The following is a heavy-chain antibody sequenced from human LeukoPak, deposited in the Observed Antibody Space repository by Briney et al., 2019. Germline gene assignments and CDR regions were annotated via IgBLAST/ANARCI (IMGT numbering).Heavy chain of an antibody. CDR2: IYTTGST. D-gene: IGHD6-13*01. CDR3: ARQIASAGTAGFDF. V-gene: IGHV4-4*07. CDR1: SGFISSYH. J-gene: IGHJ4*01. Sequence: SETLSLTSTVVSGFISSYHWSWIRQPAGKGLGWIGPIYTTGSTNYNPALTSRVTMSVDTSKTQFCLRLRPVTAADTAVYYCARQIASAGTAGFDFWGQKALVTVSS.